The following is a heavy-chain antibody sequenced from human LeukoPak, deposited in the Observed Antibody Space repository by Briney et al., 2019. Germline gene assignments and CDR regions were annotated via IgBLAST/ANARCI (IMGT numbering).Heavy chain of an antibody. V-gene: IGHV1-69*13. J-gene: IGHJ4*02. D-gene: IGHD2-15*01. CDR2: IIPIFGTA. Sequence: SVKVSCKASGGTFSSYAISWVRQAPGQGLEWMGGIIPIFGTANYAQKFQGRVTITADESTSTAYMELSSLRSEDTAVYYCARVGSSVVAATLPDYWGQGTLVTVSS. CDR3: ARVGSSVVAATLPDY. CDR1: GGTFSSYA.